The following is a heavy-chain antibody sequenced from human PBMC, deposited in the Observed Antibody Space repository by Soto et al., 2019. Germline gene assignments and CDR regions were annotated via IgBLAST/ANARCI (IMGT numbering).Heavy chain of an antibody. CDR1: GFTFIGAW. D-gene: IGHD6-19*01. V-gene: IGHV3-15*07. CDR2: VKSKIDGGTM. J-gene: IGHJ4*02. Sequence: EVQLVESGGGLVEPGGSLRLSCAASGFTFIGAWMNWVRQAPGKGLEWVGRVKSKIDGGTMDYAAPVKGRFTISRDDSRDTVYLQMNSLRSEDTAVYYCVADPPDRAVYDFDYWGQGILVTVSS. CDR3: VADPPDRAVYDFDY.